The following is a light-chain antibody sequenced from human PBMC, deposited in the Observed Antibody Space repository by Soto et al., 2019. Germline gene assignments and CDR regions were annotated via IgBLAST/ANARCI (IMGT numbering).Light chain of an antibody. CDR1: QGISKY. Sequence: DIQMTQSPSSLSASIGDRVTITCRASQGISKYLAWYKQRPGKVPELLVHSASTLQLGVPSRLSGSGSGTDFTLAITSLQPQDFATYYCRKYDSAPVAFGQGTKVEIK. CDR3: RKYDSAPVA. CDR2: SAS. J-gene: IGKJ1*01. V-gene: IGKV1-27*01.